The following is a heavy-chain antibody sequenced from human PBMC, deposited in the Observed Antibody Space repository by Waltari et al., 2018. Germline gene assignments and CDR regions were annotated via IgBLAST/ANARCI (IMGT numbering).Heavy chain of an antibody. CDR1: GFTFSSYA. V-gene: IGHV3-23*04. D-gene: IGHD4-17*01. CDR3: AKEATVTLYYYYYYMDV. J-gene: IGHJ6*03. Sequence: EVQLVESGGGLVQPGGSLRLSCAASGFTFSSYAMSWVRQAPGKGLEWVSAISGCGGSTYYADSVKGRFTISRDNSKNTLYLQMNSLRAEDTAVYYCAKEATVTLYYYYYYMDVWGKGTTVTVSS. CDR2: ISGCGGST.